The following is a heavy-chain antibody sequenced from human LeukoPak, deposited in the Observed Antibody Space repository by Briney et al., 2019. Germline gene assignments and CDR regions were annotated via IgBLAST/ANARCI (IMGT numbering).Heavy chain of an antibody. Sequence: PGGSLRLSCAASGFTFSSYSMNWVRQAPGKGLEWVSSISSSSSYIYYADSVKGRFTISRDNAKNSLYLQMNSLRAEDTAVYYCARDRVAVANKGPNDYWGQGTLVTVSS. CDR2: ISSSSSYI. CDR1: GFTFSSYS. J-gene: IGHJ4*02. D-gene: IGHD6-19*01. V-gene: IGHV3-21*01. CDR3: ARDRVAVANKGPNDY.